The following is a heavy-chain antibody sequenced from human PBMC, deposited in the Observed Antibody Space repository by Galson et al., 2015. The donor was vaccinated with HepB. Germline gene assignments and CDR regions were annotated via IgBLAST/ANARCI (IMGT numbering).Heavy chain of an antibody. D-gene: IGHD2-2*02. CDR3: AKYTRSTPFDY. CDR1: GFTFSSYG. Sequence: SLRLSCAASGFTFSSYGMHWVRQAPGKGLEWVAVISYDGSNKYYADTVKGRFTISRDNSKNTLYLQMNSLRAEDTAVYYCAKYTRSTPFDYWGQGTLVTVSS. J-gene: IGHJ4*02. CDR2: ISYDGSNK. V-gene: IGHV3-30*18.